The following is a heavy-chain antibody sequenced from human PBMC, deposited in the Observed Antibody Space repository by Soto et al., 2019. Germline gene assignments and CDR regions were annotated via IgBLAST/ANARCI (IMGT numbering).Heavy chain of an antibody. V-gene: IGHV1-69*13. Sequence: SVKVSCKASGGTFSSYAISWVRQAPGQGLEWMGGIIPIFGTANYAQKFQGRVTITADESTSTAYMELSSLRSEDTAVYYCASRVHCSGGSCYSMGAFDIWGQGTMVAVSS. CDR2: IIPIFGTA. J-gene: IGHJ3*02. CDR1: GGTFSSYA. CDR3: ASRVHCSGGSCYSMGAFDI. D-gene: IGHD2-15*01.